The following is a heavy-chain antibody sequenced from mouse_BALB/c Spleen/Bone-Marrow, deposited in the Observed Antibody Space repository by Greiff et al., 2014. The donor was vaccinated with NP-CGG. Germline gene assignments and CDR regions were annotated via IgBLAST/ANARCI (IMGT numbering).Heavy chain of an antibody. CDR2: INPSSGYT. J-gene: IGHJ4*01. CDR3: VRVYGNYDAVDY. Sequence: VQLQESGAELARPGASVKMSCRASGYTFTTYTMQWVKQRPGQGLEWIGYINPSSGYTYYNQKFKDKATLTADKSSSAAYLQLSSLTSEDSAVYYCVRVYGNYDAVDYWGQGTTLTVSS. CDR1: GYTFTTYT. V-gene: IGHV1-4*01. D-gene: IGHD2-1*01.